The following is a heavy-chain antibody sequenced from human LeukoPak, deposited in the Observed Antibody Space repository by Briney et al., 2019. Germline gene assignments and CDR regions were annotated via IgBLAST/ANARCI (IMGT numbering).Heavy chain of an antibody. J-gene: IGHJ4*02. CDR3: ARGGDYGDYFEH. Sequence: ASVKVSCKASGYTFTGYYIHWVRQAPGQGLEWMGWINPNSGGTNSAQKFQGRVTLTRDTSISTAYLELSSLRSDDTAVYYCARGGDYGDYFEHWGQGTLVTVSS. V-gene: IGHV1-2*02. CDR2: INPNSGGT. D-gene: IGHD4-17*01. CDR1: GYTFTGYY.